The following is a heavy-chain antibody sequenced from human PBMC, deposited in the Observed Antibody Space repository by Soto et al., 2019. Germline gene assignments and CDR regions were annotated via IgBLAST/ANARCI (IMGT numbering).Heavy chain of an antibody. CDR2: INHSGST. CDR3: ASTYYYDSSHFSGAGY. Sequence: QVQLQQWGAGLLKPSETLSLTCAVYGGSFSGYYWSWIRQPPGKGLEWIGEINHSGSTNYNPSLKSRVTISVDTSKNQFSLKLSSVTAADTAVYYCASTYYYDSSHFSGAGYWGQGTLVTVSS. D-gene: IGHD3-22*01. J-gene: IGHJ4*02. V-gene: IGHV4-34*01. CDR1: GGSFSGYY.